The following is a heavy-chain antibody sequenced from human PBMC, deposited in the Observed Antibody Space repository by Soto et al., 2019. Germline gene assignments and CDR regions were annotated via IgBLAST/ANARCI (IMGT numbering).Heavy chain of an antibody. D-gene: IGHD2-8*01. J-gene: IGHJ4*02. V-gene: IGHV4-31*03. CDR3: ARAMANYFDY. Sequence: QVQLQESGPGLVKPSQTLSVTCTVSGGSVSSDDYSWSWIRQHPGKGLEWIGYIRDSGSTYYNPSLEGRVTISVDTSKNQFALRLRSVTAADTAVYSCARAMANYFDYWGQGTLVTASS. CDR2: IRDSGST. CDR1: GGSVSSDDYS.